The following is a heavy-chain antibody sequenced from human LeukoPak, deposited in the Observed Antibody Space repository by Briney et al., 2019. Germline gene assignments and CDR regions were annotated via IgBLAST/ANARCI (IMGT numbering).Heavy chain of an antibody. D-gene: IGHD3-10*01. CDR1: GYTFTSYD. J-gene: IGHJ5*02. V-gene: IGHV1-8*01. Sequence: GASVKVSCKASGYTFTSYDINWVRQATGQGLEWMGWMNPNSGNTGYAQKFQGRVTMTRNTSISTAYMELSSLRSEDTAVYYCATDRHFVVRGVIYTNNWFDPWGQGTLVTVSS. CDR3: ATDRHFVVRGVIYTNNWFDP. CDR2: MNPNSGNT.